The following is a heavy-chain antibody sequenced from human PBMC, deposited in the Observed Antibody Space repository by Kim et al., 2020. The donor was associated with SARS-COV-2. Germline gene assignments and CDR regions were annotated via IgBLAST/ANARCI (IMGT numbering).Heavy chain of an antibody. Sequence: SVKVSCKASGGTFSSYAISWVRQAPGQGLEWMGGIIPIFGTANYAQKFQGRVTITADESTSTAYMELSSLRSEDTAVYYCAREVAGTVRVFDYWGQGTLVTVSS. J-gene: IGHJ4*02. D-gene: IGHD6-19*01. CDR1: GGTFSSYA. CDR3: AREVAGTVRVFDY. CDR2: IIPIFGTA. V-gene: IGHV1-69*13.